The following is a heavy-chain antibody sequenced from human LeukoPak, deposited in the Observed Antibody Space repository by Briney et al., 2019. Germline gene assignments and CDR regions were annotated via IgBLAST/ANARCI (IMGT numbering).Heavy chain of an antibody. D-gene: IGHD3/OR15-3a*01. J-gene: IGHJ4*02. CDR2: IIASGGTT. Sequence: GGSLRLSCEASGFTFSSYGMSWVRQAPGKGLEWVSGIIASGGTTYYADSGKGRFTISRDNSKNTLYLQMNSLRADDTAIHFCAKAVYDFWSAYDYWGQGTLVTVSS. V-gene: IGHV3-23*01. CDR1: GFTFSSYG. CDR3: AKAVYDFWSAYDY.